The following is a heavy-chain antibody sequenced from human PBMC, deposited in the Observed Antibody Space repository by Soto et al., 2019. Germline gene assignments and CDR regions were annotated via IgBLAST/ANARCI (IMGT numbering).Heavy chain of an antibody. CDR1: GDSISITSYN. CDR2: IHYSGST. V-gene: IGHV4-39*01. J-gene: IGHJ4*02. CDR3: ASTKDETLYFDY. Sequence: PSETLALTCTVPGDSISITSYNWGWVRQPPGKGLEWIGSIHYSGSTHYNPSLQSRVTISGDASKKQFSLKLRSVTAADTAAYYCASTKDETLYFDYWGQGTLVTVSS. D-gene: IGHD2-15*01.